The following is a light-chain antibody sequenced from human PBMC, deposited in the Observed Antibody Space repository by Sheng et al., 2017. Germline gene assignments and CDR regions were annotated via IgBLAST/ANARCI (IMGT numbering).Light chain of an antibody. Sequence: DIQMTQSPSSLSASIGDRVTITCRASQTINTYVNWYQQKPGKAPNLLVYATSILQTGVPSRFSGSGSGSDFTLSINNLQSEDSATYYCHQYDSYPYTFGQGTNLEIK. CDR1: QTINTY. CDR3: HQYDSYPYT. V-gene: IGKV1-39*01. J-gene: IGKJ2*01. CDR2: ATS.